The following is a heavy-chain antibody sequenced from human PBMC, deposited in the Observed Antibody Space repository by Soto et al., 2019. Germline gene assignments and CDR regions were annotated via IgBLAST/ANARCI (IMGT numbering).Heavy chain of an antibody. J-gene: IGHJ4*02. Sequence: GGSLTLSCAAYGFTFSNSAMTWVRQALGREPEWVSSMGRTNNTHYADSVKGRFAISRDNSQNTLYLQMNSLTAEDTAVYFCAKVNAYSYRTDHWGQGTLVTAPQ. CDR1: GFTFSNSA. D-gene: IGHD3-16*02. CDR3: AKVNAYSYRTDH. V-gene: IGHV3-23*01. CDR2: MGRTNNT.